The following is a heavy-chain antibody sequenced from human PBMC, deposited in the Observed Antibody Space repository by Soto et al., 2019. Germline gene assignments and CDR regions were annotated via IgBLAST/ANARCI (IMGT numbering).Heavy chain of an antibody. J-gene: IGHJ1*01. Sequence: SETLSLTCTVSGGSISSGDYYWSWIRQHPDKGLEWIGYIYYSGSTYYNPSLKSRVTISVDTSKNQFSLKLSSVTAADTAVYYCARDLDAGYFQHWGQGTLVTVSS. CDR3: ARDLDAGYFQH. CDR2: IYYSGST. CDR1: GGSISSGDYY. V-gene: IGHV4-31*03.